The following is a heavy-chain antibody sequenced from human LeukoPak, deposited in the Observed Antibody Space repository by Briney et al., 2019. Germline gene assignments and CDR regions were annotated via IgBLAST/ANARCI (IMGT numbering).Heavy chain of an antibody. D-gene: IGHD1-26*01. CDR3: AKNPFTSYTGYFDY. Sequence: QAGGSLRLSCAASGFTFSSYAMSWVRQAPGKGLEWVSAISGSGGSTYYADSVKGRFTISRVNSKNTLYLQMNSLRAEDTAVYYCAKNPFTSYTGYFDYWGQGTLVTVSS. CDR1: GFTFSSYA. J-gene: IGHJ4*02. V-gene: IGHV3-23*01. CDR2: ISGSGGST.